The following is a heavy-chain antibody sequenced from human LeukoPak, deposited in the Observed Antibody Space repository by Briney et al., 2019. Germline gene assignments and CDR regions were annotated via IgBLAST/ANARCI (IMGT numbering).Heavy chain of an antibody. J-gene: IGHJ3*01. D-gene: IGHD1-26*01. V-gene: IGHV5-51*01. Sequence: GESLKISCKVSGYSFTSYRIGWVRQMPGKGLEWMGIIYPGDSGPTYSPSFQGQVTISVDKSTNTAYLQWSSLQASDTAMYYCGMSGDRVPLQDDVFDVWGQGTMVTVST. CDR1: GYSFTSYR. CDR3: GMSGDRVPLQDDVFDV. CDR2: IYPGDSGP.